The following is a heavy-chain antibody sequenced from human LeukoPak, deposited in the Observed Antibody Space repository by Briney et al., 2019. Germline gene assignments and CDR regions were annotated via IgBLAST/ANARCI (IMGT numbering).Heavy chain of an antibody. CDR3: ARAAAGTRTNWFDP. Sequence: QTGGSLRLSCAASGFTFSSYSMNWVRQAPGKGLEWVSYISSSSNTIYYADSVKGRFTISRDNAKNSLYLQMNSLRAEDTAVYYCARAAAGTRTNWFDPWGQGTLVTVSS. V-gene: IGHV3-48*04. CDR1: GFTFSSYS. D-gene: IGHD6-13*01. J-gene: IGHJ5*02. CDR2: ISSSSNTI.